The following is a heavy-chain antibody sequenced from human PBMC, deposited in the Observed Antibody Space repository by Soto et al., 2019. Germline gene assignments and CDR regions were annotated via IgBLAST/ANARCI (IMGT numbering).Heavy chain of an antibody. CDR3: AGNPSGSRIWLDT. Sequence: SSETLSLTCTVSRGSISSYYWSWIRQPPGKGLEWIGYITFSGTTNYNPSLKSRVTMSVDTSSNQLSLRLTSVNAADTAMYYCAGNPSGSRIWLDTWGPGTLVTVSS. CDR1: RGSISSYY. V-gene: IGHV4-59*01. D-gene: IGHD5-12*01. CDR2: ITFSGTT. J-gene: IGHJ5*02.